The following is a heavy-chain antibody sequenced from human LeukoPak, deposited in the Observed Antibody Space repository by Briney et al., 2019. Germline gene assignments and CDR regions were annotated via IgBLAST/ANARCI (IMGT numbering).Heavy chain of an antibody. J-gene: IGHJ4*02. CDR3: ARDGHTYGYFDY. Sequence: TSQTLSLTCTVSGGSISSAGYYWSWIRQYPGKGLEWIGYIYYSGSTEYNPSLRSRVTISPDTSKNQFSLKLTSVTNADTAVYYCARDGHTYGYFDYWGQGTPVTVSS. D-gene: IGHD5-18*01. V-gene: IGHV4-31*03. CDR1: GGSISSAGYY. CDR2: IYYSGST.